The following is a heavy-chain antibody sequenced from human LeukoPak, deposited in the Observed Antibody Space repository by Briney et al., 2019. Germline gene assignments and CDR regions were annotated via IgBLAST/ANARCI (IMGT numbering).Heavy chain of an antibody. J-gene: IGHJ4*02. CDR2: ISQNGST. CDR1: GGSFSDYY. D-gene: IGHD3-3*01. CDR3: ARCSEARYDFLSGYSYHFDN. V-gene: IGHV4-34*01. Sequence: SETLSLTCAVYGGSFSDYYWSWIRQPPGKGLEWIGDISQNGSTNYNPSFKSRLTVSIDPSKNQFSLRLTSVTAADTAVYYCARCSEARYDFLSGYSYHFDNWGQGSLVTVSS.